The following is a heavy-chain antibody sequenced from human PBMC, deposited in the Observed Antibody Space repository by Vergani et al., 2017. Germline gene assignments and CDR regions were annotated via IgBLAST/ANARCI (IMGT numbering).Heavy chain of an antibody. CDR2: ISSIGSTI. D-gene: IGHD3-22*01. J-gene: IGHJ6*02. Sequence: QVQLVESGGGLVKPGGSLRLSCAASGFTFSDYYMSWIRQAPGKGLEWVSYISSIGSTIYYADSVKGRFTISRDNAKNSLYLQINSLRAEDTAVYYCARKHISNDYDSSGYYYMGYYYGMDVWGQGTTVTVSS. V-gene: IGHV3-11*01. CDR3: ARKHISNDYDSSGYYYMGYYYGMDV. CDR1: GFTFSDYY.